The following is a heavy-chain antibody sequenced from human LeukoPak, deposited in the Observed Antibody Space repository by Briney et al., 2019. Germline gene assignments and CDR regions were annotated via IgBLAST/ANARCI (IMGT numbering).Heavy chain of an antibody. Sequence: PSETLSLTCAVYGGSFSGYYWSWLRQPPGKGLEGIGEINHSGSTNYNPSLKSRVTISVDTSKNQFSLKLSSVTAADTAVYYCARQGSYGHLDYWGQGTLVTVSS. V-gene: IGHV4-34*01. CDR1: GGSFSGYY. CDR3: ARQGSYGHLDY. D-gene: IGHD4-17*01. J-gene: IGHJ4*02. CDR2: INHSGST.